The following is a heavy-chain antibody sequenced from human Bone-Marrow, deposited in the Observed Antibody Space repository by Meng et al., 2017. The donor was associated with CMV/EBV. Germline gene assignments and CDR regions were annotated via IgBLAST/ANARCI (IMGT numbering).Heavy chain of an antibody. CDR1: GYTFTGYY. J-gene: IGHJ6*02. D-gene: IGHD4-23*01. V-gene: IGHV1-2*02. Sequence: ASVKVSCKASGYTFTGYYMHWVRQAPGQGLEWMGWINPNSGGTNYAQKLQGRFTISRDSSKNSLYLQMNSLSTEDTAVYYCVRNSDYGGHYAMAVWGQGTTVTVSS. CDR2: INPNSGGT. CDR3: VRNSDYGGHYAMAV.